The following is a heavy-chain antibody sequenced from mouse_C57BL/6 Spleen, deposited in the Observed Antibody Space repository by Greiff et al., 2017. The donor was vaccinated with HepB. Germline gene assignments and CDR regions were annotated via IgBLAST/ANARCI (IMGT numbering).Heavy chain of an antibody. CDR2: ISYDGSN. CDR1: GYSITSGYY. J-gene: IGHJ3*01. Sequence: EVQLVESGPGLVKPSQSLSLTCSVTGYSITSGYYWNWIRQFPGNKLEWMGYISYDGSNNYNPSLKNRISITRDTSKNQFFLKLNSVTTEDTATDYCARAIITEFAYWGQGTLVTVSA. CDR3: ARAIITEFAY. D-gene: IGHD1-1*01. V-gene: IGHV3-6*01.